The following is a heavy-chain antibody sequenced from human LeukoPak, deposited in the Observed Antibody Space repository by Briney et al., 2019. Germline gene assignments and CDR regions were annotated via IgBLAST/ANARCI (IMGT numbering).Heavy chain of an antibody. CDR2: INWNGGST. J-gene: IGHJ3*02. V-gene: IGHV3-20*01. CDR3: ARENGLWFGELSAFDI. D-gene: IGHD3-10*01. Sequence: GGSLRLSCTASGFTFGDYAMSWFRQAPGKGLEWVSGINWNGGSTGYADSVKGRFTISRDNAKNSLYLQMNSLRAEDTALYHCARENGLWFGELSAFDIWGQGTMVTVSS. CDR1: GFTFGDYA.